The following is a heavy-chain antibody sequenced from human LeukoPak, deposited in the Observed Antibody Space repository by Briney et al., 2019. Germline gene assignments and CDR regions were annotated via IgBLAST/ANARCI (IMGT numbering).Heavy chain of an antibody. D-gene: IGHD4-23*01. CDR2: IKQDGSEK. V-gene: IGHV3-7*01. J-gene: IGHJ4*02. CDR3: TRSTTEVTPKANDY. CDR1: GFTFSSYW. Sequence: GGSLRLSCAASGFTFSSYWMSWVRQAPGKGLEWVANIKQDGSEKYYEDSVKGRCTISTDNADKSLYLQMNSLRAEDTPANNSTRSTTEVTPKANDYWGQGALVTVSS.